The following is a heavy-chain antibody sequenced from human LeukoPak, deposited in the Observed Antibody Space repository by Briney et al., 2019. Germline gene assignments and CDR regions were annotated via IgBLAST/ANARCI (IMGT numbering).Heavy chain of an antibody. D-gene: IGHD3-16*02. V-gene: IGHV4-39*01. CDR1: GGSISSSSYY. CDR3: ARRPPFMITFGGVIAPSYYFDY. Sequence: SETLSLTCTVSGGSISSSSYYWGWIRQPPGKGLEWIGSIYYSGSTYYNPSLKSRVTISVDTSKNQFSLKLSSVTAADTAVYYCARRPPFMITFGGVIAPSYYFDYWGQGTLVTASS. CDR2: IYYSGST. J-gene: IGHJ4*02.